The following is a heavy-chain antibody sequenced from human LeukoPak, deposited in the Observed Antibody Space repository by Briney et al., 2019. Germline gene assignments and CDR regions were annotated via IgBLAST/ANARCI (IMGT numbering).Heavy chain of an antibody. Sequence: SETLSLTCTVSGGSISSSSNYWTWIRQPPGKGLEWIGYIHYSGSTNYNPSLKSRATISGDTSKNQFSLKLSSVTAADTAVYYCARQIYYYDSSGYYSRFDSWGQGTLVTVSS. CDR1: GGSISSSSNY. CDR3: ARQIYYYDSSGYYSRFDS. V-gene: IGHV4-61*05. J-gene: IGHJ4*02. D-gene: IGHD3-22*01. CDR2: IHYSGST.